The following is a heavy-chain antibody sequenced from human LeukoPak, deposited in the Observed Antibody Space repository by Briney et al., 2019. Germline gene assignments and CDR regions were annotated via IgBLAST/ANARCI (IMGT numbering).Heavy chain of an antibody. J-gene: IGHJ5*01. D-gene: IGHD2-15*01. CDR3: ARGTLEHCSGASCYPLDS. V-gene: IGHV3-66*01. CDR1: GFTVSSNY. CDR2: IYSGGST. Sequence: SGGSLRLSCAASGFTVSSNYMNWVRQAPGKGLEWVSVIYSGGSTYYADSVKGRFTISRDNSKNTVYLQMNSLRAEDTAVYYCARGTLEHCSGASCYPLDSWGQGTLVTVSS.